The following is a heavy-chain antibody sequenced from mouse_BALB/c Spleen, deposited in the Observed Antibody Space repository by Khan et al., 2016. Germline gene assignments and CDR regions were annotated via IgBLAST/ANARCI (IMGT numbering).Heavy chain of an antibody. CDR3: ARRGYYGSIDY. V-gene: IGHV14-3*02. CDR2: IDPANGNT. CDR1: GFNIKDTY. D-gene: IGHD1-1*01. Sequence: EVQLQESGAELVKPGASVKLSCTASGFNIKDTYMHWVKQRPEQGLEWIGRIDPANGNTKYDPKFQGKATITADTSSNTAYLQLSSLTSEDTAVYYCARRGYYGSIDYWGQGTTLTVSS. J-gene: IGHJ2*01.